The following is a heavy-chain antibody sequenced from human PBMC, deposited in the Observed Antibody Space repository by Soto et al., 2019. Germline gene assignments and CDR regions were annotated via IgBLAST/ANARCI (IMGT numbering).Heavy chain of an antibody. Sequence: QVQLVQSGAEVQKPGASVMGSCKTSGYTFTDFYMNWVRQAPGQGIEWVGWINPNTGGTKTSQRFQVRFTLTRVTSITTASMELTRLTSEDTAVYVCATQTGTVPTFADHWGQVNLVTVAS. CDR2: INPNTGGT. J-gene: IGHJ4*02. D-gene: IGHD1-1*01. CDR3: ATQTGTVPTFADH. V-gene: IGHV1-2*02. CDR1: GYTFTDFY.